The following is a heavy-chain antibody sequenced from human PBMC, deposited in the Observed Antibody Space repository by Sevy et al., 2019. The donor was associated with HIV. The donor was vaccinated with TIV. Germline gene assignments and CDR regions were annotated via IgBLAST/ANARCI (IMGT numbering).Heavy chain of an antibody. V-gene: IGHV3-43D*04. D-gene: IGHD6-19*01. Sequence: GGSLRLSCAASGFTFDDYAMHWVRQAPGKGLEWVSLISWDGGSTYYADSVKGRFTISRDNSKNSLYLQMNSLRAEDTALYYCAKDMDRGIAVAGCYYYYGMDVWGQGTTVTVSS. J-gene: IGHJ6*02. CDR2: ISWDGGST. CDR3: AKDMDRGIAVAGCYYYYGMDV. CDR1: GFTFDDYA.